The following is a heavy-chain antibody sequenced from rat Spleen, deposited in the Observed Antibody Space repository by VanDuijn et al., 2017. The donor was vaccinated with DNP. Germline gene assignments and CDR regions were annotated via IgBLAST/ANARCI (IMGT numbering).Heavy chain of an antibody. V-gene: IGHV2-30*01. CDR3: ARDNNYWYFDF. D-gene: IGHD1-10*01. Sequence: QVQLKESGSGLVQPSQTLSLTCTVAGFSLTSYHVHWVRQPSGKGLEWMGVIWTGGSTEYNSALKSRLSISRDTSKSQVFLKMNSLQTEDTATYYCARDNNYWYFDFWGPGTMVTVSS. J-gene: IGHJ1*01. CDR2: IWTGGST. CDR1: GFSLTSYH.